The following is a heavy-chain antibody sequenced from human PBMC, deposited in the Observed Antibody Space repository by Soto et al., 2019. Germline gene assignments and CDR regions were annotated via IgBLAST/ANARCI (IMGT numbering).Heavy chain of an antibody. Sequence: QVQLQESGPGLVKPSGTLSLTCAVSGGSISSSDWWSWVRQPPGKGLEWIGEIYHSGSTNYNPSLKSRVTISVDKSKNQFSLKLSSVTAADTAVYYCATTDSSGWHGNAFDIWGQGTMVTVSS. J-gene: IGHJ3*02. CDR3: ATTDSSGWHGNAFDI. D-gene: IGHD6-19*01. CDR1: GGSISSSDW. V-gene: IGHV4-4*02. CDR2: IYHSGST.